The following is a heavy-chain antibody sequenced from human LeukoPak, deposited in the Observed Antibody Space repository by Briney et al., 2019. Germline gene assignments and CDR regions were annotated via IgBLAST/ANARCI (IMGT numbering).Heavy chain of an antibody. J-gene: IGHJ1*01. CDR3: AKDDDWGRYKH. CDR2: ISPSGGIT. Sequence: PGGSLRLSCAASGFTFSSHGMNWVRQAPGKGLEWVSGISPSGGITYYIDSVRGRFTISRDNSKNTVSLQMNSLRAEDTAVYYCAKDDDWGRYKHWGQGTLVTVSS. CDR1: GFTFSSHG. D-gene: IGHD3-16*01. V-gene: IGHV3-23*01.